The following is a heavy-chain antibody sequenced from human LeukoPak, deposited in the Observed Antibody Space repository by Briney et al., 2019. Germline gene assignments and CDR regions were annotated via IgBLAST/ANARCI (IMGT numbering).Heavy chain of an antibody. CDR2: IGVSIGDR. D-gene: IGHD2-21*01. Sequence: SVKLSSTASGFTFSRSAVKWVRESRGQRPESLRWIGVSIGDRMYAQNFQERVTITRDMSTDTAYMELSSLRFGDTAVYYCAAEIPVMFDPWGQGTPVTVSS. CDR1: GFTFSRSA. V-gene: IGHV1-58*01. J-gene: IGHJ5*02. CDR3: AAEIPVMFDP.